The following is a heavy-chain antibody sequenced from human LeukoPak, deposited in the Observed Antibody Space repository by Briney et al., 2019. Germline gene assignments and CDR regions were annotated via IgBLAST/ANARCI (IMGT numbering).Heavy chain of an antibody. J-gene: IGHJ4*02. D-gene: IGHD1-26*01. CDR3: ARGSGSYEEENFDY. V-gene: IGHV1-18*01. CDR2: ISAYNGNT. CDR1: GYTFTSYG. Sequence: ASVKVSCKASGYTFTSYGISWVRQAPGQGLEWMGWISAYNGNTNYAQKLQGRVTMTTDASTSTAYMELRSLRSEDTAVYYCARGSGSYEEENFDYWGQGTLVTVSS.